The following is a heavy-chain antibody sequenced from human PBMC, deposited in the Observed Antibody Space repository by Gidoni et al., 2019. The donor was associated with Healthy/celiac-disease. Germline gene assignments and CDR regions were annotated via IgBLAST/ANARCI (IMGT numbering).Heavy chain of an antibody. CDR1: GFTFSSYA. D-gene: IGHD3-9*01. CDR2: ISGSGGST. V-gene: IGHV3-23*04. CDR3: AKGLGYTIPTNHDY. Sequence: EVQLVESGGGWVQPGGSLRLSCSASGFTFSSYAMSWTRQAPGKGLEWVSAISGSGGSTYYADSVKGRFTISRDNSKNTMYLQMNSLRAEDTAVYYCAKGLGYTIPTNHDYWGQGTLVTVSS. J-gene: IGHJ4*02.